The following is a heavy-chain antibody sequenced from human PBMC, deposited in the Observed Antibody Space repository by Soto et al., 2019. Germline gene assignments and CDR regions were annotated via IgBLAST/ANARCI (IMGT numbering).Heavy chain of an antibody. V-gene: IGHV1-3*01. J-gene: IGHJ4*02. CDR2: INAVNGHT. Sequence: GASVKVSCKASGHTFTSYAMHWVRQAPGQRLEWMGWINAVNGHTKYSQKFQGRVTITRDTSASTAYMELSSLRSEDTAVYYCASLYCSGGSCYRFFDYWGQGTLVTVSS. D-gene: IGHD2-15*01. CDR3: ASLYCSGGSCYRFFDY. CDR1: GHTFTSYA.